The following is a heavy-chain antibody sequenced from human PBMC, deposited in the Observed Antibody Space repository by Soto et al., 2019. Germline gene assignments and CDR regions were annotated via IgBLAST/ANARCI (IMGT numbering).Heavy chain of an antibody. D-gene: IGHD3-10*01. CDR2: IYYSGGT. CDR3: ARAMVRGVLGY. J-gene: IGHJ4*02. Sequence: QVQMQESGPGLVKPSQTLSLTCTVSGASISHADYYWTWIRQHPGKGLEWIGYIYYSGGTYYNPSLESRVAMSVDTSKNQFSLKLNYVTAADTAVYYCARAMVRGVLGYWGQGILVTVSS. V-gene: IGHV4-31*03. CDR1: GASISHADYY.